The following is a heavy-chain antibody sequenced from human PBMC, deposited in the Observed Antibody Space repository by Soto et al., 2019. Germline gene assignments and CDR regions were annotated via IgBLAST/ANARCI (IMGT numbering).Heavy chain of an antibody. Sequence: PGESLKISCKASDTTHWIGWVRQKPGKGLEWMGIIYPGDSDTKYSPSFQGQVTISVDKSISTAYLHWSSLKASDTATYYCARLVNYYFGMDVCGLGPTVTVSS. V-gene: IGHV5-51*01. CDR2: IYPGDSDT. CDR3: ARLVNYYFGMDV. J-gene: IGHJ6*02. CDR1: DTTHW.